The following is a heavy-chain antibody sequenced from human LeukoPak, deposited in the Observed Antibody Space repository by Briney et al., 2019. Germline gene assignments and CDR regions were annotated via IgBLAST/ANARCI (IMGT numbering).Heavy chain of an antibody. J-gene: IGHJ3*02. CDR1: GGTFSSYA. CDR2: IIPIFGTA. V-gene: IGHV1-69*13. D-gene: IGHD1-26*01. CDR3: ARRIGVGASDAFDI. Sequence: SVKVSCKASGGTFSSYAISWVRQAPGQGLEWMGGIIPIFGTANYAQKFQGRVMITSDESTSTAYMELSSLRSEDTAVYYCARRIGVGASDAFDIWGQGTMVTVSS.